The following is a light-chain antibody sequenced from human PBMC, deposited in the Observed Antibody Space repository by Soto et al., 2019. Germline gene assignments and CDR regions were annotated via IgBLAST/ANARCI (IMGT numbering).Light chain of an antibody. Sequence: EIVLTQSPGTLSLSPGERATLSCRASQSVTSSNLAWYQQRPGQAPRLLIHGASIRATGIPGRFSGSGSGTDFTLTISRLEPEDFAVYYCQHYEASPRTFGQGTKVDIK. CDR2: GAS. CDR1: QSVTSSN. CDR3: QHYEASPRT. V-gene: IGKV3-20*01. J-gene: IGKJ2*01.